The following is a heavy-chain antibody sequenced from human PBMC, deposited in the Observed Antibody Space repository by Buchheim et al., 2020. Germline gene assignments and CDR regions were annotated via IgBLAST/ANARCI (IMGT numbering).Heavy chain of an antibody. V-gene: IGHV4-39*01. CDR1: GGSISSSSYY. Sequence: QLQLQESGPGLVKPSETLSLTCTVSGGSISSSSYYWGWIRQPPGKGLEWIGSIYYSGSTYYNPSLKSRVTISVDTSKNQFSLKLSSVTAADTAVYYCARGRGLAQWLVPRYFQHWGQGTL. CDR2: IYYSGST. CDR3: ARGRGLAQWLVPRYFQH. D-gene: IGHD6-19*01. J-gene: IGHJ1*01.